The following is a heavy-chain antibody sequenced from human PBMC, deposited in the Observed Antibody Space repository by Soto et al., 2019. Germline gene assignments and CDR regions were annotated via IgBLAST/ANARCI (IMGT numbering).Heavy chain of an antibody. CDR2: IYYSGST. J-gene: IGHJ5*02. V-gene: IGHV4-39*01. CDR3: ARQGGLWFGEFKNYNWFDP. CDR1: GASISTSSYY. D-gene: IGHD3-10*01. Sequence: SETLSLTCTVSGASISTSSYYWGWIRQPPGKGLEWIGSIYYSGSTYYNPSLKSRVTISVDTSKNQFSLKLSSVTAADTAVYYCARQGGLWFGEFKNYNWFDPWGQGTLVTVSS.